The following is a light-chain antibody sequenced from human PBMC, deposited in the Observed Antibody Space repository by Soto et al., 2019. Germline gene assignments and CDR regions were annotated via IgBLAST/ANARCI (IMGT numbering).Light chain of an antibody. CDR1: NVDVGGYNY. Sequence: QSILTKPASVSGSPGQSITISCTGTNVDVGGYNYFSWYQHHPGKAPKLLIFEVSNRPSGVYNRFYGSKSGNTASLTISGLQSEDAADYYCPSYTIKXTYVLGRGNKVXV. CDR2: EVS. V-gene: IGLV2-14*01. CDR3: PSYTIKXTYV. J-gene: IGLJ1*01.